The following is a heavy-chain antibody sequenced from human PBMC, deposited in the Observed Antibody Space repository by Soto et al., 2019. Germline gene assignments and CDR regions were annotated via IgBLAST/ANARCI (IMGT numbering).Heavy chain of an antibody. V-gene: IGHV1-3*01. CDR2: INAGNGNT. J-gene: IGHJ4*01. CDR1: GFTFIKYA. D-gene: IGHD6-19*01. Sequence: QVQLVQSGAEVKKPGASVNVSCKASGFTFIKYAMHWVRQAPGQRREWMGWINAGNGNTRYSQRWQGRVTITRDTSASTVYMDLSSLRSEDTAVYYCARDYADIAVAGIPLLAHWGQGPLVTVSS. CDR3: ARDYADIAVAGIPLLAH.